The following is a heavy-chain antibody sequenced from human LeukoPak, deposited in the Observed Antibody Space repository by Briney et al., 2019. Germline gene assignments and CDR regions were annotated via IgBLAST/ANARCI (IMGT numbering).Heavy chain of an antibody. Sequence: KTSETLSLTCSVSGYSISSGYYWGWIRQPPGKRLEWVGSISSSGNTYYNPTLKSRVTISVDTSKNQFSLNLTSVTAADAAVYYCARDLGYSGFDWAPWGQGTLVTVSS. D-gene: IGHD5-12*01. V-gene: IGHV4-38-2*02. CDR2: ISSSGNT. CDR3: ARDLGYSGFDWAP. CDR1: GYSISSGYY. J-gene: IGHJ5*02.